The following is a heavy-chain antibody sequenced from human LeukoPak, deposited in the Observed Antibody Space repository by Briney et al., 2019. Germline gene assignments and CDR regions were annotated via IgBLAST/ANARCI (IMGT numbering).Heavy chain of an antibody. Sequence: SETLSLTCTVSGGSISSYYWNWIRQPAGKGLEWIGRVYTSGSTNYNPSLKSRVTMSVDTSKNQFSLKLSSVTAADTAVYYCARDGGYYYGSGSYPLNWFDPWGQGTLVTVSS. CDR2: VYTSGST. D-gene: IGHD3-10*01. J-gene: IGHJ5*02. CDR1: GGSISSYY. CDR3: ARDGGYYYGSGSYPLNWFDP. V-gene: IGHV4-4*07.